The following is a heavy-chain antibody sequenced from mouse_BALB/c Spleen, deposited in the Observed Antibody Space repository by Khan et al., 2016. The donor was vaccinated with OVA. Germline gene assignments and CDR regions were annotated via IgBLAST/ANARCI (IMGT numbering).Heavy chain of an antibody. CDR2: IWGDGST. CDR1: GFSLTNYG. V-gene: IGHV2-3*01. J-gene: IGHJ3*01. D-gene: IGHD2-2*01. Sequence: QVQLKQSGPGLVAPSQSLSITCTVSGFSLTNYGVSWVRQPPGKGLEWLGVIWGDGSTNNHSALISRLSINKDNSKSQVFIKLNSLQTEDTATYYCAIIYYGYDWFAYWGQGTLVTVSA. CDR3: AIIYYGYDWFAY.